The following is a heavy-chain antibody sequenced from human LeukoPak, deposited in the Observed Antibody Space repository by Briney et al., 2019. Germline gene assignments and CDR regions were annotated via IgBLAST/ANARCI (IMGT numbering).Heavy chain of an antibody. J-gene: IGHJ5*02. CDR2: IHYSGST. CDR1: GGSISSSSYY. V-gene: IGHV4-39*01. D-gene: IGHD5-18*01. Sequence: PSETLSLTCTVSGGSISSSSYYCGWIRQPPGKRLEWIGSIHYSGSTYYNPSLNSRVTISEDTSKNQFSLKLSSVTAADTAVYYCAKARSRVRARYSYCRNWFDPWGQGTLVTVSS. CDR3: AKARSRVRARYSYCRNWFDP.